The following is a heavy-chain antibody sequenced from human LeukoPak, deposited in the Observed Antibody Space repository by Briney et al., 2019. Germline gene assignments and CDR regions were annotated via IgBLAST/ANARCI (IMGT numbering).Heavy chain of an antibody. V-gene: IGHV4-39*01. CDR1: GGSISSSSYY. CDR3: ARAYYDILTGYYGLGYFDY. J-gene: IGHJ4*02. CDR2: IYYSGST. Sequence: SETLSLTCPVSGGSISSSSYYWGWIRQPPGKGLEWIGSIYYSGSTYYNPSLKSRVTISVDTSKNQFSLKLSSVTAADTAVYYCARAYYDILTGYYGLGYFDYWGQGTLVTVSS. D-gene: IGHD3-9*01.